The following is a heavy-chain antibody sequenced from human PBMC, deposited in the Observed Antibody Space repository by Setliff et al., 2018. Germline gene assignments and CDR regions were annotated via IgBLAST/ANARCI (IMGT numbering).Heavy chain of an antibody. CDR3: ARGGTFRYFDF. Sequence: PSETLSLTCTVSGGSISYNYWSWIRQPPGKGLEFIGYVYYSGTANYSPSLRSRLTISVDTSKNQFSLKLRSVTAADTAVYYCARGGTFRYFDFWGQGAPVTVSS. D-gene: IGHD5-12*01. CDR2: VYYSGTA. CDR1: GGSISYNY. J-gene: IGHJ4*02. V-gene: IGHV4-59*01.